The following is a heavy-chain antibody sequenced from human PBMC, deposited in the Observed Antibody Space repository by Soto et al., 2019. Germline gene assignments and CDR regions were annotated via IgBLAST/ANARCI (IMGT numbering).Heavy chain of an antibody. J-gene: IGHJ4*02. D-gene: IGHD3-22*01. CDR2: LNPSGGST. CDR3: ARVVWDTSGYLFDY. CDR1: GYAFTSYY. Sequence: ASVKVSCKASGYAFTSYYMHWVGQAPGQGLEWMGILNPSGGSTSYAQKFQGRVTMTRDTSTSTVYMELSSLRSEDTAVYYCARVVWDTSGYLFDYRGQGTLVTVSS. V-gene: IGHV1-46*01.